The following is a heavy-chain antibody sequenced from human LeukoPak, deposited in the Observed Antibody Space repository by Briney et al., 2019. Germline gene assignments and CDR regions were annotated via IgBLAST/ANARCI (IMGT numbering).Heavy chain of an antibody. J-gene: IGHJ5*02. V-gene: IGHV3-30*18. CDR1: RLTFSPYA. CDR2: ISYDGSNK. Sequence: GRSLRLSCASSRLTFSPYALHWLRQAPGKGLEWVAVISYDGSNKYYADSVKGRFTISRDNSKNTLYLQMNTLRAEDTAVYYCAKDVSWNWFDPWGQGTLVTVSS. CDR3: AKDVSWNWFDP.